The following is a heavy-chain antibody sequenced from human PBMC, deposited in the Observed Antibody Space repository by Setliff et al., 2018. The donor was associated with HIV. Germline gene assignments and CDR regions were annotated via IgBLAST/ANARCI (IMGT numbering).Heavy chain of an antibody. J-gene: IGHJ4*02. D-gene: IGHD6-19*01. V-gene: IGHV3-66*02. CDR2: IYSDGST. Sequence: ETLSLTCAVSGYSISSGYYMSWVRQAPGKGLEWVSTIYSDGSTYHADSVKGRFTLSRDTSKNTMFLQMNSLRHEDTALYYCARVLPYNSALDKWGQGTLVTVSS. CDR3: ARVLPYNSALDK. CDR1: GYSISSGYY.